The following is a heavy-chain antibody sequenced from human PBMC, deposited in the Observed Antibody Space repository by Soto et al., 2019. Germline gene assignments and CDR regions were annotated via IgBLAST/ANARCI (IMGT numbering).Heavy chain of an antibody. V-gene: IGHV3-33*01. CDR3: ARAGGIPAISEFDY. J-gene: IGHJ4*02. CDR1: GFTFSSYG. Sequence: PGGSLRLSCAASGFTFSSYGMHWVRQAPGKGLEWVAVIWFDGSNKYYVDSVKGRFTISRDNSKNTLFLQMNSLRAEDTAVYYCARAGGIPAISEFDYWGQGTLVTVSS. D-gene: IGHD3-16*01. CDR2: IWFDGSNK.